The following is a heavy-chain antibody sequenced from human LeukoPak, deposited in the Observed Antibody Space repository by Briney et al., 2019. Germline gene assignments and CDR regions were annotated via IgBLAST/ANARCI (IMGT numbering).Heavy chain of an antibody. Sequence: SETLSLTCAVYGGSFSGYYWSWIRQPPGKGLEWIGEINHSGSTNYNPSLKSRVNISLDTSQNQFSLKLTSVTPADTAVYYCARTAKYYYGSETYYFFDYWGQGTLVTVSS. V-gene: IGHV4-34*01. J-gene: IGHJ4*02. CDR1: GGSFSGYY. CDR3: ARTAKYYYGSETYYFFDY. CDR2: INHSGST. D-gene: IGHD3-10*01.